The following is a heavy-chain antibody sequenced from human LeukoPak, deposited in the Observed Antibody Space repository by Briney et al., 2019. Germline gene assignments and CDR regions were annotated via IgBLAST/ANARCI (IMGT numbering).Heavy chain of an antibody. CDR3: ARDLGYLIAARPFDY. V-gene: IGHV4-4*02. CDR1: GGSISSSNW. J-gene: IGHJ4*02. CDR2: ISYSGST. Sequence: SGTLSLTCGVSGGSISSSNWWSWVRQPPGKGLKWIGSISYSGSTYYNPSLKSRVTISVDTSKNQFSLRLSSVTAADTAVYYCARDLGYLIAARPFDYWGQGTLVTVSS. D-gene: IGHD6-6*01.